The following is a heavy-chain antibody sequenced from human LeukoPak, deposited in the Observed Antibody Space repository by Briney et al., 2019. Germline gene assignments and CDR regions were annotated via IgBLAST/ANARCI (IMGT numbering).Heavy chain of an antibody. Sequence: PGGSLRLSCAASGFTFSSYEMNWVRQAPGKGLEWVSYISRSGSTMYYADSVKGRFTISRDNAKNSLYLQMNSLRVEDTAVYYCASGYDLPYWGQGTLVTVSS. V-gene: IGHV3-48*03. D-gene: IGHD5-12*01. J-gene: IGHJ4*02. CDR3: ASGYDLPY. CDR1: GFTFSSYE. CDR2: ISRSGSTM.